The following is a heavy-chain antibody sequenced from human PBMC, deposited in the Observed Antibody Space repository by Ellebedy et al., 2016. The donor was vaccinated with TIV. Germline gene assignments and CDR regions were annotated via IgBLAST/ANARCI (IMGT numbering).Heavy chain of an antibody. Sequence: MPSETLSLTCTVSGGSISSYYWSWIRQPPGKGLAWIGSIYYSGSTYYNPSLKSRVTISVDTSKNQFSLKLGSVTAADTAVYYCARRGYGSGSYYPYYFDYWGQGTLVTVSS. V-gene: IGHV4-59*05. CDR3: ARRGYGSGSYYPYYFDY. J-gene: IGHJ4*02. D-gene: IGHD3-10*01. CDR1: GGSISSYY. CDR2: IYYSGST.